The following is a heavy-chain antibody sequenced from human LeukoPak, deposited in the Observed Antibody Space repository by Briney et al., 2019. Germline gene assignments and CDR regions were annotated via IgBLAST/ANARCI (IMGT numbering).Heavy chain of an antibody. J-gene: IGHJ3*02. CDR1: GFTFSSYA. Sequence: GGSLRLSCAASGFTFSSYAMHWVRQAPGKGLEWVAVISYDGSNKYYADSVKGRFTISRDNSKNTLYLQMNSLRAEDTAVYYCARVTAAAALDAFDIWGQGTMVTVSS. V-gene: IGHV3-30-3*01. D-gene: IGHD6-13*01. CDR2: ISYDGSNK. CDR3: ARVTAAAALDAFDI.